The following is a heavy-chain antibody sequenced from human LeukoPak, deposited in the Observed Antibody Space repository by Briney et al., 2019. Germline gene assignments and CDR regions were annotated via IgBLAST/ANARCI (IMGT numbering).Heavy chain of an antibody. Sequence: PSETLSLTCTVSGGCISWQYFSSLRQPPGKGLEWIGYIYYSGNTNYSPSLKSRVTISVDTSKKQFSLKLSSVTAADTAVYYCARVTGGPTTGTAVFDYWGQGTLVTVSS. CDR1: GGCISWQY. J-gene: IGHJ4*02. V-gene: IGHV4-59*11. D-gene: IGHD1-1*01. CDR3: ARVTGGPTTGTAVFDY. CDR2: IYYSGNT.